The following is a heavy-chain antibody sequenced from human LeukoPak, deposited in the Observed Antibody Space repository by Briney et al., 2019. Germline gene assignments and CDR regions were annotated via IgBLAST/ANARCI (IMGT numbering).Heavy chain of an antibody. Sequence: PGGSLRLSCAASGFTCSDHGMDWLRQARGNGLDEVASITSSSSYIYYADSVTGRFTISRDNAKNSLYLQMNSLRAEDTAVYYGAVTYYYDSSGYYLNSLDYWGQGTLVTVSS. CDR2: ITSSSSYI. CDR3: AVTYYYDSSGYYLNSLDY. V-gene: IGHV3-21*01. J-gene: IGHJ4*02. CDR1: GFTCSDHG. D-gene: IGHD3-22*01.